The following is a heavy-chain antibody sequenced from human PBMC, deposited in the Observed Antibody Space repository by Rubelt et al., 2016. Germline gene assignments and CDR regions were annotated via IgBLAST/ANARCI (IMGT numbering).Heavy chain of an antibody. V-gene: IGHV3-7*01. CDR3: VRGGARYFDF. J-gene: IGHJ4*02. D-gene: IGHD1-26*01. CDR2: MKEDGSDE. Sequence: MSWVRQAPGKGLEWVAKMKEDGSDEHYVDSVKGRFTISRDNARNSLYLQMNSLRVEDTAVYYCVRGGARYFDFWGQGTLVTVSS.